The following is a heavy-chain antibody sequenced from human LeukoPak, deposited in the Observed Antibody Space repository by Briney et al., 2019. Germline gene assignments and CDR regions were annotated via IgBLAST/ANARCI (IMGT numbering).Heavy chain of an antibody. V-gene: IGHV4-34*01. J-gene: IGHJ4*02. CDR2: INHSGST. CDR1: GGSFSGYY. CDR3: ARTYYFDY. Sequence: SETLSLTCAVYGGSFSGYYWSWIRQPPGKGLEWIGEINHSGSTNYNPSLKSRVTISVDTSKNQFSLKLSSVTAADTAVYYCARTYYFDYWGQGTLVTVSS.